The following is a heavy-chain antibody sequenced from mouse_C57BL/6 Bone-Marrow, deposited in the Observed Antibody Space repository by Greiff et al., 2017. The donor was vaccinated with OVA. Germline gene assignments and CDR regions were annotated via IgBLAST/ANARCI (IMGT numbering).Heavy chain of an antibody. D-gene: IGHD2-3*01. J-gene: IGHJ2*01. CDR3: VRDPDGYYSYYFDY. Sequence: EVQLVESGGGLVQPKGSLKLSCAASGFTFNTYAMHWVRQAPGKGLEWVARIRSKSSNYATYYADSVKDRFTISRDDSQSMLYLQMNNLKTEDTAMYYCVRDPDGYYSYYFDYWGQGTTLTVSS. V-gene: IGHV10-3*01. CDR2: IRSKSSNYAT. CDR1: GFTFNTYA.